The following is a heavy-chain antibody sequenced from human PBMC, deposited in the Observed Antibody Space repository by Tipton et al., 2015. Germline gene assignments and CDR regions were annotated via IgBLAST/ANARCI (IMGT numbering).Heavy chain of an antibody. CDR1: GFTFSSYA. CDR2: ISGSGGST. J-gene: IGHJ4*02. CDR3: ARADLVRWLQPDF. V-gene: IGHV3-23*01. D-gene: IGHD5-24*01. Sequence: SLRLSCAASGFTFSSYAMSWVRQAPGKGLEWVSAISGSGGSTYSADSVKGRFTISRDNSKNTLYLQMNSLRAEDTGVYYCARADLVRWLQPDFWGQGTLVIVSS.